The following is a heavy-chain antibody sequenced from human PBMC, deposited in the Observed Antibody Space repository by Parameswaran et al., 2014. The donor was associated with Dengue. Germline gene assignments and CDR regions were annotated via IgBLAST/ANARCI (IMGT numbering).Heavy chain of an antibody. J-gene: IGHJ6*02. Sequence: VRQMPGKGLEWMGIIYPGDSDTRYSPSFQGQVTISADKSISTAYLQWSSLKASDTAMYYCARHLGAGSSSWFYIDPDYYYGMDVWGQGTTVTVSS. V-gene: IGHV5-51*01. CDR2: IYPGDSDT. CDR3: ARHLGAGSSSWFYIDPDYYYGMDV. D-gene: IGHD6-13*01.